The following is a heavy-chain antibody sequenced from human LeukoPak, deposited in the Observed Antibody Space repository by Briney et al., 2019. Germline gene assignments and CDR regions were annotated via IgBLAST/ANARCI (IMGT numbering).Heavy chain of an antibody. D-gene: IGHD3-22*01. Sequence: ASVKVSCKASGYTFTGYYMHWVRQAPGQGLEXXXXXNPNSGGTNYAQKFQGRVTMTRDTSISTAYMELSRLRSDDTAVYYCARDSHRDYYDSSGYHIWGQGTMVTVSS. CDR2: XNPNSGGT. V-gene: IGHV1-2*02. CDR3: ARDSHRDYYDSSGYHI. CDR1: GYTFTGYY. J-gene: IGHJ3*02.